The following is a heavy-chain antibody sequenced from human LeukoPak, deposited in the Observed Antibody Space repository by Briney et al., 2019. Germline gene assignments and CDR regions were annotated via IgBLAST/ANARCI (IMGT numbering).Heavy chain of an antibody. CDR2: INPSGDGT. D-gene: IGHD2-15*01. V-gene: IGHV1-46*01. Sequence: ASVKVSCKASGYTFTSDYMHWVRQAPGQGLEWMGVINPSGDGTSYAQKFQGRVTMTRNVSTSTVYMELSSLRSEDTAVYYCARTCCSETSKFDYWGQGTLVTVSS. J-gene: IGHJ4*02. CDR1: GYTFTSDY. CDR3: ARTCCSETSKFDY.